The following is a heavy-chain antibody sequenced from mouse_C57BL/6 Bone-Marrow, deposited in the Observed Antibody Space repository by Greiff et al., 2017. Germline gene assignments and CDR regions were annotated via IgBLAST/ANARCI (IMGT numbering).Heavy chain of an antibody. CDR3: AGPRGNYRAWFAY. V-gene: IGHV1-64*01. Sequence: VQLQPSGAELVKPGASVKLSCKASGYTFTSYWMHWVKQRPGQGLEWIGMIHPNSGSPNYNEKFKSKATLTVDKSASTAYMQLSILTSDDSAVYYCAGPRGNYRAWFAYWGQGTLVTVSA. D-gene: IGHD2-1*01. CDR2: IHPNSGSP. J-gene: IGHJ3*01. CDR1: GYTFTSYW.